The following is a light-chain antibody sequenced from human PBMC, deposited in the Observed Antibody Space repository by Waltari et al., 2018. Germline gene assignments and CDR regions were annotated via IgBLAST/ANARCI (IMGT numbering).Light chain of an antibody. CDR1: QSVLYSSNNKNY. J-gene: IGKJ4*01. CDR3: QQYYSTVT. CDR2: WAS. Sequence: DIVMTQSPDSLAVSLGERATINCKSSQSVLYSSNNKNYLAWYQQKPGQPPKLLIYWASTLESGVPDRFSGSGSGTDFTLTISSLQAEDVAVYYCQQYYSTVTFGGGTKVEIK. V-gene: IGKV4-1*01.